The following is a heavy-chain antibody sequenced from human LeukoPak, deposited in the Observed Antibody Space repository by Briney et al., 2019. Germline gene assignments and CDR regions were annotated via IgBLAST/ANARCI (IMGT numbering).Heavy chain of an antibody. D-gene: IGHD3-3*01. CDR1: GFTVSSNY. V-gene: IGHV3-11*01. Sequence: GSLRLSCAASGFTVSSNYMSWVRQAPGKGLEWVSHISSSGSTIYYADSVKGRFTISRDNAKNSLYLQMNSLRAEDTAVYYCARYPYDFWSGYYLPFDYWGQGTLVTVSS. CDR3: ARYPYDFWSGYYLPFDY. CDR2: ISSSGSTI. J-gene: IGHJ4*02.